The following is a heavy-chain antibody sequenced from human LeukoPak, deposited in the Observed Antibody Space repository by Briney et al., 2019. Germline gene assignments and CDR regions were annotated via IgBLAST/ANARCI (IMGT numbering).Heavy chain of an antibody. J-gene: IGHJ6*03. D-gene: IGHD3-16*01. CDR3: ARDTCRYYYMDV. Sequence: GGSLRLSCAASGFTFSSYEMNWVRQAPGKGLEWVSYISSSGSTIYYADSVKGRFTISRDNAKNSLYLQMNSLRAEDTAVYYCARDTCRYYYMDVWGKGTTVTVSS. V-gene: IGHV3-48*03. CDR2: ISSSGSTI. CDR1: GFTFSSYE.